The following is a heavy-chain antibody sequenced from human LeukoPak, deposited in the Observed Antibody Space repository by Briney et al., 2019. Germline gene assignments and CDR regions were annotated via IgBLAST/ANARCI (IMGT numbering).Heavy chain of an antibody. D-gene: IGHD3-22*01. CDR1: GFTFSSYG. CDR3: AKVSYYDSSGYLNLDYYYYMDV. J-gene: IGHJ6*03. CDR2: ISGSGGSP. Sequence: GGTLRLSCAASGFTFSSYGMSWVRQAPGKGLEWVSAISGSGGSPYYADSVKGRFTISRDNSKNTLYLQMNSLRAEDTAVYYCAKVSYYDSSGYLNLDYYYYMDVWAKGPRSPSP. V-gene: IGHV3-23*01.